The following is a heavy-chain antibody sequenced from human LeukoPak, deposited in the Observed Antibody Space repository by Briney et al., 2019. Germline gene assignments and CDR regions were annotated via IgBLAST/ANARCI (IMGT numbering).Heavy chain of an antibody. V-gene: IGHV3-7*01. Sequence: PGGSLRLSCAASGFTFSSYWMSWVRQAPGKGLEWVANIKQDGSEKYYVDSVKGRFTISRGNAKNSLFLQMNSLRAEDTALYYCARDLRGFDYWGQGTLVTVS. CDR2: IKQDGSEK. J-gene: IGHJ4*02. CDR3: ARDLRGFDY. CDR1: GFTFSSYW.